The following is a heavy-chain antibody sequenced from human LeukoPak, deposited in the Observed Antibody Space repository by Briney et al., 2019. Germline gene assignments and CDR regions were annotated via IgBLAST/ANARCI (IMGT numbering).Heavy chain of an antibody. CDR2: ISGSGGST. J-gene: IGHJ4*02. Sequence: PGGSLRLSCAASGFTFSGYAMSWVRQAPGKGLEWVSAISGSGGSTYYADSVKGRFTISRDNSKNTLYLQMNSLRAEDTAVYYCAKSKWRSGWYFDYWGQGTLVTVSS. V-gene: IGHV3-23*01. CDR3: AKSKWRSGWYFDY. D-gene: IGHD6-19*01. CDR1: GFTFSGYA.